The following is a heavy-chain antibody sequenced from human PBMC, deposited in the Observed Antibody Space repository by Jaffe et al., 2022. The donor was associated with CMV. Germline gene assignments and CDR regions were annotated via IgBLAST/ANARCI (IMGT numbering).Heavy chain of an antibody. V-gene: IGHV5-51*01. CDR3: AKGYGDSQKRLRQDAFDI. CDR2: IYPGDSDT. J-gene: IGHJ3*02. D-gene: IGHD4-17*01. Sequence: EVQLVQSGAEVKKPGESLKISCKGSGYSFTSYWIGWVRQMPGKGLEWMGIIYPGDSDTRYSPSFQGQVTISADKSISTAYLQWSSLKASDTAMYYCAKGYGDSQKRLRQDAFDIWGQGTMVTVSS. CDR1: GYSFTSYW.